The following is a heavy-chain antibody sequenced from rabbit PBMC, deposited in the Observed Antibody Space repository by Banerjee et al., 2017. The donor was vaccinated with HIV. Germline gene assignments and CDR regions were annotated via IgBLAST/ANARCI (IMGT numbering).Heavy chain of an antibody. CDR3: ARDHDDYGDFNL. CDR2: IYAGSSGST. D-gene: IGHD2-1*01. V-gene: IGHV1S45*01. J-gene: IGHJ4*01. CDR1: GFSFSSSYW. Sequence: QEQLEESGGDLVKPEGSLTLTCTASGFSFSSSYWICWVRQAPGKGLEWIACIYAGSSGSTFYASWAKGRFTISKTSSTTVTLQMTSLTAADTATYFCARDHDDYGDFNLWGPGTLVTVS.